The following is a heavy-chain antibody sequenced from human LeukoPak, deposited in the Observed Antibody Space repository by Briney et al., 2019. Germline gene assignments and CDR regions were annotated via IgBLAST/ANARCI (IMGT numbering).Heavy chain of an antibody. CDR3: ARVEPYQPQSAFDP. CDR1: GGSFSGYY. Sequence: PSETLSLTCAVYGGSFSGYYWSWIRQPPGKGLEWIGEINHSGSTNYNPSLKSRVTISVDTSKNQFSLKLSSVTAADTAVYYCARVEPYQPQSAFDPWGQGTLVTVSS. V-gene: IGHV4-34*01. D-gene: IGHD2-2*01. CDR2: INHSGST. J-gene: IGHJ5*02.